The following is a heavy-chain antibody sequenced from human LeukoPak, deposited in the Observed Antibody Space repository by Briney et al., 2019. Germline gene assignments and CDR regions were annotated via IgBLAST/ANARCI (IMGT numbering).Heavy chain of an antibody. CDR2: INPNSGGT. J-gene: IGHJ4*02. CDR1: GYTFTGYY. V-gene: IGHV1-2*06. CDR3: ASHPYCGGDCSLGDY. D-gene: IGHD2-21*02. Sequence: ASVKVSCKXSGYTFTGYYMHWVRQAPGQGLEWMGRINPNSGGTNYAQKFQGRVTMTRDTSISTAYMELSRLRSDDTAVYYCASHPYCGGDCSLGDYWGQGTLVTVSS.